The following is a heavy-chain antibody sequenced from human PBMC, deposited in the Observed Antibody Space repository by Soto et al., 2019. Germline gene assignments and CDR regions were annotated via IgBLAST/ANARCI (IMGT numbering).Heavy chain of an antibody. D-gene: IGHD6-13*01. CDR3: ASIAAAGKVSVFDY. J-gene: IGHJ4*02. Sequence: HPGGSLRLSCAASGFTFSSYWMSWVRQAPGKGLEWVANIKQDGSEKYYVDSVKGRFTISRDNAKNSLYLQMNSLRAEDTAVYYCASIAAAGKVSVFDYWGQGTLVTVSS. V-gene: IGHV3-7*01. CDR1: GFTFSSYW. CDR2: IKQDGSEK.